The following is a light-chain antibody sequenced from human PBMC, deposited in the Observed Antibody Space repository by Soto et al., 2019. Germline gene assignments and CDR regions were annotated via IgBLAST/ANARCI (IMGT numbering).Light chain of an antibody. J-gene: IGKJ4*01. CDR3: QQYNNWPRALT. Sequence: EIVMTQSPATLSVSPGERATLSCRASQSVSSNLAWYQQKPGQAPRLLIYGASTRATSIPARFSGSGSGTEFTLTISSLQSEDFAVYYCQQYNNWPRALTFGGGTKVDIK. CDR1: QSVSSN. CDR2: GAS. V-gene: IGKV3-15*01.